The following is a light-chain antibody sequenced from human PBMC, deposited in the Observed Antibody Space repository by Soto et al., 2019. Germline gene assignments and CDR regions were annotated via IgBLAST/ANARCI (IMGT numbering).Light chain of an antibody. Sequence: EIVLTQSPGTLSLSPGERATLSCRASQSVSSSYLAWYQQKPGQAPRLLIYGASSRATGIPDRFSGSGSGTDFTLTISRLEPEDFAVYYCQQGGSWPLTIGGGTKVEIK. CDR1: QSVSSSY. V-gene: IGKV3-20*01. CDR3: QQGGSWPLT. J-gene: IGKJ4*01. CDR2: GAS.